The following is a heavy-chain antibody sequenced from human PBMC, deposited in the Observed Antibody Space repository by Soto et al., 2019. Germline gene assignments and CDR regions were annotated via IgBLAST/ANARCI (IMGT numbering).Heavy chain of an antibody. CDR2: INPDTGGT. Sequence: QVQLVQSGAEVKKSGASVKVSCKASGYTFTAYYIHWVRQAPGQGLEWMGWINPDTGGTDYTQKFQGWVTMTRDTSIPTAYMELSSLKSDDTAVYFCARAVARDGSSWYRGGYDSWGQGTLVTVSS. CDR1: GYTFTAYY. CDR3: ARAVARDGSSWYRGGYDS. V-gene: IGHV1-2*04. J-gene: IGHJ4*02. D-gene: IGHD6-13*01.